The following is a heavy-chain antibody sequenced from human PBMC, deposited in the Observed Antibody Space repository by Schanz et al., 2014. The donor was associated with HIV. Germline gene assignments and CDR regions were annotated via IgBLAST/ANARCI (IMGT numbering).Heavy chain of an antibody. D-gene: IGHD3-10*01. CDR3: AAFRSWSSGFGY. Sequence: QVQLVESRGGVVQPGRSLRLSCAASGLTFRTYGMHWVRQAPGKGPEWLAVISYDGSNKYYADSVKGRFTISRDNSRDTVYLQMNSLRAEDTAVYYCAAFRSWSSGFGYWGQGTLVTVSS. V-gene: IGHV3-30*03. CDR2: ISYDGSNK. J-gene: IGHJ4*02. CDR1: GLTFRTYG.